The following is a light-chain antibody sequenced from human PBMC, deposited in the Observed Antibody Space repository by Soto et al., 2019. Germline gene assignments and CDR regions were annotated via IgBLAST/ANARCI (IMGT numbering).Light chain of an antibody. J-gene: IGLJ1*01. CDR1: SSDIGAYNS. CDR3: LSYTASSTCV. CDR2: QVS. V-gene: IGLV2-14*01. Sequence: QSALTQPASVSGSPGQSITISCTGTSSDIGAYNSVSWYQHHPGKAPKLIVFQVSFRPSAVSDRFSGSKSDNTASLTISGLQTEDEADYYCLSYTASSTCVFGTGTKVTVL.